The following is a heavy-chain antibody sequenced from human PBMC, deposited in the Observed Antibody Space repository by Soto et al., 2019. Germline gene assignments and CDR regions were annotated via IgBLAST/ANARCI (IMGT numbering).Heavy chain of an antibody. CDR3: ARKMPTMIVVVIQNWFDP. CDR1: GGSISSGGYY. CDR2: IYYSGST. D-gene: IGHD3-22*01. Sequence: PTETPSLTCTVSGGSISSGGYYWSWIRQHPGKGLEWIGYIYYSGSTYYNPSLKSRVTISVDTSKNQFSLKLSSVTAADTAVYYCARKMPTMIVVVIQNWFDPWGQGTRVTVSS. J-gene: IGHJ5*02. V-gene: IGHV4-31*02.